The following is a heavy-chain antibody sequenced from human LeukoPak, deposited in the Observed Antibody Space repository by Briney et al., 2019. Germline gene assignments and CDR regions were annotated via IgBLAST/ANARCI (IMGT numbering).Heavy chain of an antibody. V-gene: IGHV1-69*04. D-gene: IGHD6-6*01. CDR2: IIPIFDEA. CDR1: RGTFSNYV. CDR3: ARGLPLAARLLFDY. Sequence: SVKVSCKAARGTFSNYVFSWVRQAPGQGLEWMGRIIPIFDEAIYAQEFQGRVTITADRSTSTAHMELSGLTSEDTAVYYCARGLPLAARLLFDYWGQGTLVTVSS. J-gene: IGHJ4*02.